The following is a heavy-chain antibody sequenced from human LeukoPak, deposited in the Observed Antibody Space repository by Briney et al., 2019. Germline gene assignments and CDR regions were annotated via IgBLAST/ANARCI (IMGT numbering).Heavy chain of an antibody. Sequence: PSETLSLTCTVSGGSISSYYWSWIRQPPGKGLEWIGYIYYSGSTNYNPSLKSRVTISVDTSKNQFSLKLSSVTAADTAVYYCARGGGYGERWFYPWGQGTLVTVSS. CDR2: IYYSGST. CDR3: ARGGGYGERWFYP. D-gene: IGHD4-17*01. V-gene: IGHV4-59*01. CDR1: GGSISSYY. J-gene: IGHJ5*02.